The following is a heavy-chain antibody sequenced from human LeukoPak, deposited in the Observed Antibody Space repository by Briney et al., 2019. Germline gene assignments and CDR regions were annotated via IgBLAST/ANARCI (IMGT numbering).Heavy chain of an antibody. D-gene: IGHD6-19*01. CDR2: ISGSGDRT. V-gene: IGHV3-23*01. Sequence: GGSLRLSCVASEFTFSSYSMTWVRQAPGKGLRWVSGISGSGDRTYYADSVKGRFTISRDNSKNTLYLQMDSLTDDDSAVYYCAKDRIPVAGRQDIWDFWGQGALVTVSS. CDR1: EFTFSSYS. J-gene: IGHJ4*02. CDR3: AKDRIPVAGRQDIWDF.